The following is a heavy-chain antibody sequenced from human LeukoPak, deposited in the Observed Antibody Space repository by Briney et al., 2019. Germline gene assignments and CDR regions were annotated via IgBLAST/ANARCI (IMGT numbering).Heavy chain of an antibody. CDR1: GYTFTSYG. J-gene: IGHJ4*02. CDR2: ISAYNGNT. Sequence: ASVKVSCKASGYTFTSYGISWVRQAPGQGLEWMGWISAYNGNTKYAQKLQGRVNMTTATSTRIAYMEVEGLRSYYTAVYYCTRDHCSSTSCYSDYWGQGTLVTVSS. V-gene: IGHV1-18*04. CDR3: TRDHCSSTSCYSDY. D-gene: IGHD2-2*02.